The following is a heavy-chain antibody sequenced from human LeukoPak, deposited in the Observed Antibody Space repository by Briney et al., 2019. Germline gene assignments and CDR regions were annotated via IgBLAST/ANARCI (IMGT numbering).Heavy chain of an antibody. CDR1: GYTFTSYG. J-gene: IGHJ5*02. CDR3: ARDRRTVAGRELANWFDP. Sequence: ASVKVSCKASGYTFTSYGISWVRQAPGQGLEWMGWISAYNGNTTYAQKLQGRVTMTTDTSTSTAYMELRSLRSDDTAVYYCARDRRTVAGRELANWFDPWGQGTLVTVSS. CDR2: ISAYNGNT. V-gene: IGHV1-18*01. D-gene: IGHD6-19*01.